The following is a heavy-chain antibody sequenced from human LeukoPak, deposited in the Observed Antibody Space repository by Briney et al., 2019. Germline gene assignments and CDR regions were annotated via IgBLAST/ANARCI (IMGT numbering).Heavy chain of an antibody. Sequence: SETLSLTCTVSGGSISSGSYYWSWIRQPAGKGLEWIGRIYTSGSTNYNPSLKSRVTMSVDTSKNQFSLKLSSVPAADTAVYYCARATYSGYDWDFDYWGQGTLVTVSS. D-gene: IGHD5-12*01. V-gene: IGHV4-61*02. CDR2: IYTSGST. CDR3: ARATYSGYDWDFDY. J-gene: IGHJ4*02. CDR1: GGSISSGSYY.